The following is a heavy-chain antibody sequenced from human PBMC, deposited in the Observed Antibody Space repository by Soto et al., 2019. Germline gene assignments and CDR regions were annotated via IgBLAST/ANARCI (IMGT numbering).Heavy chain of an antibody. CDR1: WFPLRTRGVG. Sequence: GPTLMSPTQPLTQTCTFPWFPLRTRGVGVGWIRQPPGKALEWLALIYWDDDKRYSPSLKSRLTIAKDTSKNQVVLTMTNMDPVDTATYYCVHSPGLWFGEPTLRYCDYWGQGTLVTV. CDR3: VHSPGLWFGEPTLRYCDY. CDR2: IYWDDDK. J-gene: IGHJ4*02. V-gene: IGHV2-5*02. D-gene: IGHD3-10*01.